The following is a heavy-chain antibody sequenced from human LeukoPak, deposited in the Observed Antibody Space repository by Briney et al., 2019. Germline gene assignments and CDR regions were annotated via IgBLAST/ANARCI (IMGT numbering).Heavy chain of an antibody. CDR1: GGSISSYY. CDR3: ARAQLWFIDY. Sequence: SETLSLTCTVSGGSISSYYWSWICQPPGKGLEWIGYIYYSGSTDYNPSLQSRVTISVDTSKNQFSLKLSSVTAADTAVYYCARAQLWFIDYWGQGALVTVSS. D-gene: IGHD5-18*01. CDR2: IYYSGST. J-gene: IGHJ4*02. V-gene: IGHV4-59*08.